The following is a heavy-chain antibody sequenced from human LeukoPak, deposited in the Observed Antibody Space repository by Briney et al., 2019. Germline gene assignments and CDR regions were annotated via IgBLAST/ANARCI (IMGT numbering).Heavy chain of an antibody. V-gene: IGHV3-23*01. CDR1: GFTFSSYA. D-gene: IGHD2-2*01. CDR2: ISGSGGST. Sequence: GGSLRLSCAASGFTFSSYAMSWVRQAPGKGLEWVSAISGSGGSTYYADSVKGRFTISRDNSKNTLYLQMNSLRAEDTAVYYCAKDRWTPPAHIVVVPAAIDYWGQGTLVTVSS. CDR3: AKDRWTPPAHIVVVPAAIDY. J-gene: IGHJ4*02.